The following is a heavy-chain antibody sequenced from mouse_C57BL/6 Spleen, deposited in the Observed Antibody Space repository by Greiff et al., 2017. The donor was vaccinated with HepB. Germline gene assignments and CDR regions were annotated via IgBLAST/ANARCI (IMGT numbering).Heavy chain of an antibody. Sequence: EVQRVESGGGLVKPGGSLKLSCAASGFTFSDYGMHWVRQAPEKGLEWVAYISSGSSTIYYADTVKGRFTISRDNAKNTLFLHMTSLRAEDTAMYYCARGGYYPFAYWGQGTLVTVSA. D-gene: IGHD2-3*01. CDR1: GFTFSDYG. V-gene: IGHV5-17*01. CDR2: ISSGSSTI. CDR3: ARGGYYPFAY. J-gene: IGHJ3*01.